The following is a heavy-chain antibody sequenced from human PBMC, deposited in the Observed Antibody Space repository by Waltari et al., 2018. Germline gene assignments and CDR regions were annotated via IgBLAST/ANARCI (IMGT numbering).Heavy chain of an antibody. CDR2: TYYRSKWSK. D-gene: IGHD6-13*01. J-gene: IGHJ4*02. Sequence: QVQLQQSGPGLVKPSQTLSLTCAVSGDSVSVNSAAAWNWIRQSPSRGLEWLGRTYYRSKWSKEYAVSWRSLITINPDTSKNQFSLHLNSVTPEDTAVYYCARGSSSSFDSWGQGILVTVSS. V-gene: IGHV6-1*01. CDR3: ARGSSSSFDS. CDR1: GDSVSVNSAAA.